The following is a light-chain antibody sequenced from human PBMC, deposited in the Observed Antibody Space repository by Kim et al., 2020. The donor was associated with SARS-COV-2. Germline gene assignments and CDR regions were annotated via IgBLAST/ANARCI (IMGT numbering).Light chain of an antibody. CDR1: NIGSKS. V-gene: IGLV3-21*04. CDR3: QVWDSSSDHHV. Sequence: SYELTQPPSVSVAPGRTARITCGGNNIGSKSVHWYQQKPGQAPVLVIYYDSDRPSGIPERFSGSNAGNTATLTISRVEAGDEANYYCQVWDSSSDHHVFGGGNQLTVL. J-gene: IGLJ3*02. CDR2: YDS.